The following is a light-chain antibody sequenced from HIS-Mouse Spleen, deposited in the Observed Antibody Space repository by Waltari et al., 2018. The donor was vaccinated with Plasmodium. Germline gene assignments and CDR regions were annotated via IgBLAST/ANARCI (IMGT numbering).Light chain of an antibody. CDR2: GKN. Sequence: SSELTQDPAVSVALGQTVRITCQGYSLRSCYASWYQQKPGQAPVLVIYGKNNRPSGIPDRFSGSSSGNTASLTITGAQAEDEADYYCNSRDSSGNHQVFGGGTKLTVL. J-gene: IGLJ3*02. CDR1: SLRSCY. V-gene: IGLV3-19*01. CDR3: NSRDSSGNHQV.